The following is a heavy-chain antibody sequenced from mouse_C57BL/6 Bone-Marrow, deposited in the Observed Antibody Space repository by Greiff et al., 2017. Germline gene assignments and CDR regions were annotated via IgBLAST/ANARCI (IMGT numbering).Heavy chain of an antibody. CDR2: ISDGGSYT. CDR3: ARAYGYYGYFDV. V-gene: IGHV5-4*01. D-gene: IGHD2-2*01. J-gene: IGHJ1*03. Sequence: EVQGVESGGGLVKPGGSLKLSCAASGFTFSSYAMSWVRQTPEKRLEWVATISDGGSYTYYPDNVKGRFTISRDNAKNNLYLQMSHLKSEDTAMYYCARAYGYYGYFDVWGTGTTVTVSS. CDR1: GFTFSSYA.